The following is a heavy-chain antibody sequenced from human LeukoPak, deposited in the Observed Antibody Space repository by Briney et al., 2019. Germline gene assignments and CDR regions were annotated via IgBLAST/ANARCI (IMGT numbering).Heavy chain of an antibody. J-gene: IGHJ4*02. D-gene: IGHD6-19*01. CDR2: INHSGTT. Sequence: SETLSLTCAVYGGSLSGYYWSWIRQPPGKGLEWIGEINHSGTTSYNPSLKSRVTISVDTSKNQFSLKLSSVTAADTAVYYCARAVSGIAVAGIEYYFDYWGQGTLVTVSS. CDR3: ARAVSGIAVAGIEYYFDY. V-gene: IGHV4-34*01. CDR1: GGSLSGYY.